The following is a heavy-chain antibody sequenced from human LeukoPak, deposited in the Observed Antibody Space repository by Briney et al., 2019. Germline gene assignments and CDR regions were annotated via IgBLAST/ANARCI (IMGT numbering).Heavy chain of an antibody. Sequence: PGGSLRLSCAASGFTFSSYWMSWVRQAPGKGLEWVGFIRSKAYGGTTEYAASVKGRFTISRDDSKSIAYLQMNSLKTEDTAVYYCTREGVGGFDYWGQGTLVTVSS. J-gene: IGHJ4*02. CDR3: TREGVGGFDY. CDR2: IRSKAYGGTT. CDR1: GFTFSSYW. V-gene: IGHV3-49*04. D-gene: IGHD3-10*01.